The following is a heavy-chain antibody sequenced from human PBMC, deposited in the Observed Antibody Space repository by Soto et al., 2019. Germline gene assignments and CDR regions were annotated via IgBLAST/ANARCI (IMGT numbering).Heavy chain of an antibody. J-gene: IGHJ4*02. Sequence: SSETLSLTCTVSGGSVSSGSYYWSWIRHPPGKGLEWIGYIYYSGSTNYNPSLKSRVTISVDTSKNQFSLKLSSVTAADTAVYYCARGSKIYSYGSYYFDYWGQGTLVTVSS. D-gene: IGHD5-18*01. V-gene: IGHV4-61*01. CDR1: GGSVSSGSYY. CDR2: IYYSGST. CDR3: ARGSKIYSYGSYYFDY.